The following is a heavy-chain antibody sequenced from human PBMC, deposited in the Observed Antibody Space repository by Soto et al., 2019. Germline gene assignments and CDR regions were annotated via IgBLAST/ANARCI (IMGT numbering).Heavy chain of an antibody. D-gene: IGHD6-13*01. Sequence: SETLSLTCTVSCGTISKDYWTWIRQPPGKGLEWIGYIYYSGNTYYNPSLKSRVTISIDTSKTFFSLKLTSVTAADTAVYYCARSIRGQQLTHLGQGTLVTVSS. CDR2: IYYSGNT. J-gene: IGHJ4*02. CDR1: CGTISKDY. V-gene: IGHV4-59*01. CDR3: ARSIRGQQLTH.